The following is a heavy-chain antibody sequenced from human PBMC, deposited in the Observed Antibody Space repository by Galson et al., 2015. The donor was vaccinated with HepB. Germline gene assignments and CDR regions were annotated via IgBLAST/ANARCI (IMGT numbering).Heavy chain of an antibody. CDR2: FLFSTVPP. V-gene: IGHV1-18*01. Sequence: SVQVSCKASGYPFTSSGISWVRQAPGQGLEWMGCFLFSTVPPPSAPQFQDRVPMTTDTAPRPAFMERRSLRSDDTAVYYCARGTWVTASLKNYWGQGTLVTVSS. J-gene: IGHJ4*02. D-gene: IGHD2-21*02. CDR1: GYPFTSSG. CDR3: ARGTWVTASLKNY.